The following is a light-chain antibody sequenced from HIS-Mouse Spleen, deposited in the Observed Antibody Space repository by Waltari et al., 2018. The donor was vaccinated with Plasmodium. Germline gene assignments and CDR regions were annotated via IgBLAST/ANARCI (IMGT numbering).Light chain of an antibody. CDR1: QSVSSY. CDR3: QQRSNWPLT. CDR2: DAS. Sequence: EIVLTQSPATLSLSPGERATLSCRASQSVSSYLAWYQQKPGQAPRLLIYDASNRDTGIPDRFSGSGSVTDFTLTISSLEPEDFAVYYCQQRSNWPLTFGGGTKVEIK. J-gene: IGKJ4*01. V-gene: IGKV3-11*01.